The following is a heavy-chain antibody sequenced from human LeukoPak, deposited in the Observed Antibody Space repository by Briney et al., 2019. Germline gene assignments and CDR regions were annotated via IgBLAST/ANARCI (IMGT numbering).Heavy chain of an antibody. Sequence: KPSETLSLTCAVSGGSISSGSYYWSWIRQPAGKGLEWIGRIYTSGTTNYNPSLKSRVTMSVDTSKNQFSLKLSSVTAADTAVYFYARGPRGEHYFNYWGQGTLVTVSS. CDR3: ARGPRGEHYFNY. CDR2: IYTSGTT. J-gene: IGHJ4*02. D-gene: IGHD3-10*01. V-gene: IGHV4-61*02. CDR1: GGSISSGSYY.